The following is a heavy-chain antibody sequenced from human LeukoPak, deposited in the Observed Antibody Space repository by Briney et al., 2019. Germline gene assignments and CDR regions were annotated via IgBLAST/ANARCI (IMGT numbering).Heavy chain of an antibody. CDR3: ARAIFGVVTPPYYYYMDV. V-gene: IGHV1-69*05. D-gene: IGHD3-3*01. J-gene: IGHJ6*03. CDR2: IIPIFGTA. Sequence: VASVKVSCKASGYTFTGYYMHWVRQAPGQGLEWMGGIIPIFGTANYAQKFQGRVTITTDESTSTAYMELSSLRSEDTAVYYCARAIFGVVTPPYYYYMDVWGKGTTVTVSS. CDR1: GYTFTGYY.